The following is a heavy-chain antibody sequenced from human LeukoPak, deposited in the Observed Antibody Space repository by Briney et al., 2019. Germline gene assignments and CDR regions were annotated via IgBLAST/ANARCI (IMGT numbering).Heavy chain of an antibody. CDR1: GFTFSNYA. V-gene: IGHV3-64*04. D-gene: IGHD6-6*01. CDR3: AKDLAIAPRPVFDY. J-gene: IGHJ4*02. CDR2: ISSNGGST. Sequence: GGSLRLSCTASGFTFSNYAMHWVRQAPGKGLEYVAAISSNGGSTYYANSVKGRFTIFRDNSKNTLYVQMNSLRAEDTAVYYCAKDLAIAPRPVFDYWGQGTLVTVSS.